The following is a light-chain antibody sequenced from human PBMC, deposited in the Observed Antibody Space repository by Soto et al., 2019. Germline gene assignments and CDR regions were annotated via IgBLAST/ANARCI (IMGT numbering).Light chain of an antibody. J-gene: IGKJ1*01. CDR1: QGISSY. Sequence: IQLTQSPSFLSASVGDRVTITCRASQGISSYLAWYQQKPGKAPNLLIYAASTLQSGVPSRFSGSGSGTEFTLTINSLQPDDSATYYCQQYNAYPWTFGQGTKVDIK. CDR2: AAS. V-gene: IGKV1-9*01. CDR3: QQYNAYPWT.